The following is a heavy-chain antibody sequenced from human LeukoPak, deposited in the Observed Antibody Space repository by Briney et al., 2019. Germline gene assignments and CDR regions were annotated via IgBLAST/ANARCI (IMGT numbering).Heavy chain of an antibody. D-gene: IGHD5-12*01. CDR2: INHSGST. CDR1: GGSFSGYY. Sequence: PSGTLSLTCAVYGGSFSGYYWSWLRQPPGKGLEWIGEINHSGSTNYNPSLKSRVTISVDTSKNQFSLKLSSVTAADTAVYYCARYRGYDYGAFDIWGQGTMVTVSS. CDR3: ARYRGYDYGAFDI. V-gene: IGHV4-34*01. J-gene: IGHJ3*02.